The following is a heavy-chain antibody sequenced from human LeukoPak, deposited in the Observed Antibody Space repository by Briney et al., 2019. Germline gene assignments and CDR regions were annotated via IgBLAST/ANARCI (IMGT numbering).Heavy chain of an antibody. D-gene: IGHD2-2*01. CDR3: ARGPALYCTSSSCLDGVD. Sequence: PGGSLRLSCAASGFTFSDYAMNWVRQAPGKGLEWVSSIGSGGSYISYADSVKGRFTASRDNAKDSLFLQMRSLRDEDTAVYYCARGPALYCTSSSCLDGVDWGQGTLVSVSS. J-gene: IGHJ4*02. CDR1: GFTFSDYA. V-gene: IGHV3-21*01. CDR2: IGSGGSYI.